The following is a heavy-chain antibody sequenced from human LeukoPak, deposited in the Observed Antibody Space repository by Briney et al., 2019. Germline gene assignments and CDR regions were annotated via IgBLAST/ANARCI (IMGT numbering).Heavy chain of an antibody. V-gene: IGHV3-23*01. D-gene: IGHD1-26*01. CDR1: GFTFSNYA. Sequence: GGSLRLSCAASGFTFSNYAMNWFRQAPGGGLEWVSAISGSGGSTYYADSVKGRFTISRDNSKNTLYLQMNSLRAEDTAVYYCAKDLAGSGSYSFDYWGQGTLVTVSS. CDR2: ISGSGGST. CDR3: AKDLAGSGSYSFDY. J-gene: IGHJ4*02.